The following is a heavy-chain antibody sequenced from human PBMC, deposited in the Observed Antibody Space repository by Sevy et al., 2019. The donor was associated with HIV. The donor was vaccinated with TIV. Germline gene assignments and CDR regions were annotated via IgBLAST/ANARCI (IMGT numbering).Heavy chain of an antibody. Sequence: GGSLRLSCAASGFTFSSYGMHWVRQAPGKGLEWVAVISYDGSNKYYADSVKGRFTISRDNSKNTLYLQMNSLRAGDTAVYYCAKDSFRVPYYFDYWGQGTLVTVSS. CDR3: AKDSFRVPYYFDY. D-gene: IGHD1-1*01. J-gene: IGHJ4*02. CDR2: ISYDGSNK. V-gene: IGHV3-30*18. CDR1: GFTFSSYG.